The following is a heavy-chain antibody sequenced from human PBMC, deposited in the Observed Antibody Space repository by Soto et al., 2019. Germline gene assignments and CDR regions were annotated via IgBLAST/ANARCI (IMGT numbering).Heavy chain of an antibody. V-gene: IGHV4-39*01. Sequence: PSETLSLTCTVSGGSISSSSYYWGWIRQPPGKGLEWIGYIYYSGSTNYNPSLKSRVTMSVDSSKNQFSLMLNSVTATDTAIYYCARQGFGELHGLVDVWGQGTTVTVSS. D-gene: IGHD3-10*01. CDR2: IYYSGST. CDR3: ARQGFGELHGLVDV. J-gene: IGHJ6*02. CDR1: GGSISSSSYY.